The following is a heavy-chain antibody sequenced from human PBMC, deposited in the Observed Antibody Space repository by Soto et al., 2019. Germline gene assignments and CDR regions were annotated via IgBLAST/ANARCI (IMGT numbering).Heavy chain of an antibody. Sequence: DVQLVASGGGLIQPGESLRLSCAAFGFTFSGKKYVSGVRHAPGKGLEWVYALYDLGGTKYADSVKGRFTTSSDSSRTTVYLQMNSLRPDDTDVYSCATWHLQEHAYDIWGQGTMVSVSS. D-gene: IGHD1-1*01. V-gene: IGHV3-53*01. CDR2: LYDLGGT. CDR1: GFTFSGKKY. CDR3: ATWHLQEHAYDI. J-gene: IGHJ3*02.